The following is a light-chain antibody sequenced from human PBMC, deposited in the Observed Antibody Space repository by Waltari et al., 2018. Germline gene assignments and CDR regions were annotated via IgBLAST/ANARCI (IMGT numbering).Light chain of an antibody. CDR3: QQYYTSPST. CDR2: WAS. CDR1: QSVYSTSNRENC. J-gene: IGKJ5*01. Sequence: DIVMTQSPDSLAVSLGERASINCKYSQSVYSTSNRENCLGWYQQKPGQPPKLLFYWASTREPGVPDRFSGSGSGTEFTLTISSLQAEDVALYYCQQYYTSPSTFGQGTRLEIK. V-gene: IGKV4-1*01.